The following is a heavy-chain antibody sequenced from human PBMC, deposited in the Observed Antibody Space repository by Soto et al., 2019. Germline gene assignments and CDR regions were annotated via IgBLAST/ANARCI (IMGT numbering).Heavy chain of an antibody. V-gene: IGHV6-1*01. D-gene: IGHD2-21*02. CDR3: TKQKGDRRTYNGMDV. J-gene: IGHJ6*02. CDR2: AYYRSQWYY. CDR1: GDSVSSNSAA. Sequence: SQTLSLTCAISGDSVSSNSAAWNWIRQSPSRGLEWLGRAYYRSQWYYDSAVSVRSRITVIPDTSKNQFSLQLNSVTPEDTAVYYCTKQKGDRRTYNGMDVWGQGTTVTLSS.